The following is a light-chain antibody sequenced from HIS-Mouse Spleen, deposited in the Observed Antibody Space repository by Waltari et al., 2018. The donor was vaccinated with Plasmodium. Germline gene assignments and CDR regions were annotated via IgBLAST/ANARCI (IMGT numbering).Light chain of an antibody. CDR1: KLGDNY. CDR3: QAWDSSTAV. V-gene: IGLV3-1*01. CDR2: QDS. J-gene: IGLJ3*02. Sequence: SYELTQPPSVSVSPGQTASITCPGDKLGDNYACWYQQKPGQSPVLVLYQDSKRPSGIPERFSGSNSGNTATLTISGTQAMDEADYYCQAWDSSTAVFGGGTKLTVL.